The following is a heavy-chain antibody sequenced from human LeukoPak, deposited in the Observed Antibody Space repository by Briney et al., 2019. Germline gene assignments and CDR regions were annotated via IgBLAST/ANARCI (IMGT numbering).Heavy chain of an antibody. D-gene: IGHD1-1*01. CDR1: GFTFSSYW. Sequence: GGSLRLSCAASGFTFSSYWMNWVRQAPGKGLEWVSYITNSGNSKSYADSVKGRFTISRDNTKNSLYLQMNSLRAEDTAVYYCARSQWNPGKTTQTTWGQGTLVTVSS. J-gene: IGHJ5*02. CDR3: ARSQWNPGKTTQTT. CDR2: ITNSGNSK. V-gene: IGHV3-48*01.